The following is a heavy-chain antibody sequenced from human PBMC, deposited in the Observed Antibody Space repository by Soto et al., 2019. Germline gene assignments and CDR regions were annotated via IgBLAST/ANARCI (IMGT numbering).Heavy chain of an antibody. V-gene: IGHV3-74*01. Sequence: EVQLVESGGGLVQPGGSLRLSCAASGFTFSSNWMPWVRLAPGRGLVWVSRINIDGSSTNYADSVKGRFTISRDNAKNTLYLQMNSLRAEDTAVYYCAREYSSSRYFDYWGQGTLVTVSS. CDR3: AREYSSSRYFDY. D-gene: IGHD6-6*01. CDR1: GFTFSSNW. CDR2: INIDGSST. J-gene: IGHJ4*02.